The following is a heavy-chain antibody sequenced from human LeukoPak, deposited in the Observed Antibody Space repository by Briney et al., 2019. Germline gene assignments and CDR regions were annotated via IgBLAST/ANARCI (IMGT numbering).Heavy chain of an antibody. CDR1: GASVSSDY. V-gene: IGHV4-59*02. CDR3: ARLTATVDFWSGYYTYTLDY. Sequence: SETLSLTCTVSGASVSSDYWSWIRQPPGKGLEWIGYIYYSGSTNYNPSLKSRVTISVDTSKNQFSLKLSSVTAADTAVYYCARLTATVDFWSGYYTYTLDYWGQGTLVTVSS. CDR2: IYYSGST. J-gene: IGHJ4*02. D-gene: IGHD3-3*01.